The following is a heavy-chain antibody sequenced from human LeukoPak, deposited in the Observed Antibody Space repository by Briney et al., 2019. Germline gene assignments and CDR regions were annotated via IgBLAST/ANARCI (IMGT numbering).Heavy chain of an antibody. D-gene: IGHD3-22*01. CDR3: ARDQIGYMDV. CDR2: IKQDGSEK. Sequence: GGSLRLSCAASGFTFSSDWMSWVRQAPGKGLEWVANIKQDGSEKYYVDSVKGRFTISRDNAKNSLYLQMNSLRAEDTAVYYCARDQIGYMDVWGKGTTVTISS. V-gene: IGHV3-7*01. CDR1: GFTFSSDW. J-gene: IGHJ6*03.